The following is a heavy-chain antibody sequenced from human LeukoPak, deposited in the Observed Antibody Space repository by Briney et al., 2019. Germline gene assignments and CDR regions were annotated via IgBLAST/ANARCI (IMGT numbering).Heavy chain of an antibody. CDR1: GCSISTYY. Sequence: AETLSLTCTVSGCSISTYYWSWIRQPAGKGPEWIGRTSTNGYTNYNPSLKCLVTMSADTSKTHFSLTHPYVTAPESAVYSGARERLGFRADVWGKGTMVTASS. V-gene: IGHV4-4*07. CDR2: TSTNGYT. J-gene: IGHJ6*04. D-gene: IGHD6-25*01. CDR3: ARERLGFRADV.